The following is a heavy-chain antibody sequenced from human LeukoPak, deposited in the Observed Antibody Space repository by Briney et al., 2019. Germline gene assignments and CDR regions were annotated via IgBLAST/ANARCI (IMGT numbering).Heavy chain of an antibody. V-gene: IGHV3-7*01. CDR2: IKQDGSET. Sequence: GGSLRLSCAASGFTFSNYWMNWVRQAPGKGLECLANIKQDGSETYYADSVKGRFTISRDNAKNSLYLQMNSLRAEDTAVYYCARETPRRGEIRVGYGWGQGTLLTVS. CDR1: GFTFSNYW. CDR3: ARETPRRGEIRVGYG. J-gene: IGHJ4*02. D-gene: IGHD5-12*01.